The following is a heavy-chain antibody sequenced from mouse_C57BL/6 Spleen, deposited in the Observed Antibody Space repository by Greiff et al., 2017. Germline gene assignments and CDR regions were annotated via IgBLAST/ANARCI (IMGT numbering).Heavy chain of an antibody. J-gene: IGHJ1*03. CDR2: IYPGSGST. CDR1: GYTFTNYW. V-gene: IGHV1-55*01. Sequence: QVQLQQPGAELVKPGASVKMSCKASGYTFTNYWITWVKQRPGQGLEWIGDIYPGSGSTNYNEKFKSKATLTVDTSSSTAYMQLSSLTSEDSAVYYCASKGSNYWYFDVWGTGTTVTVSS. D-gene: IGHD2-5*01. CDR3: ASKGSNYWYFDV.